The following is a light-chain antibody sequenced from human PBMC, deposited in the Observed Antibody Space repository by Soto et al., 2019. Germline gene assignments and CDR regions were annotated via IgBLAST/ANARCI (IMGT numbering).Light chain of an antibody. CDR3: CSYAGSYTYV. V-gene: IGLV2-11*01. Sequence: QSLLTQPRSVSGSPGQSVTISCTGTSSDVGGYNYASWYQQHPGKAPKLMIYDDSKRPSGVPDRFSGSKSGNTASLTISGLQAEDEADYYCCSYAGSYTYVFGTGTKVTVL. J-gene: IGLJ1*01. CDR2: DDS. CDR1: SSDVGGYNY.